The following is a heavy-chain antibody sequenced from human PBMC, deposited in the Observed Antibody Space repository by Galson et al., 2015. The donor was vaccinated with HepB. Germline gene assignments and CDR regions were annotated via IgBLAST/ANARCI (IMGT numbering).Heavy chain of an antibody. D-gene: IGHD3-22*01. V-gene: IGHV3-23*01. CDR1: GFTFSSYA. J-gene: IGHJ3*02. Sequence: SLRLSCAASGFTFSSYAMSWVRQAPGKGLEWVSAISGSGGSTYYADSVKGRFTISRDNSKNTLYLQMNSLRAEDTAVYYCAKIVVVIPKGGDAFDIWGQGTMATVSS. CDR3: AKIVVVIPKGGDAFDI. CDR2: ISGSGGST.